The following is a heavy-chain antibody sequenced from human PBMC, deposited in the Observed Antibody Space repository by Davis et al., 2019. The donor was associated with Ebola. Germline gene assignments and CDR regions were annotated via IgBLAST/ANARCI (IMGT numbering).Heavy chain of an antibody. CDR1: GGTFSSYT. Sequence: SVKVSCKASGGTFSSYTISWVRQAPGQGLEWMGRIIPILGIANYAQKFQGRVTITADKSTSTAYMELSSLRSEDTAVYYCARDIIGDTAMVDYWYFDLWGRGTLVTVSS. V-gene: IGHV1-69*04. CDR2: IIPILGIA. CDR3: ARDIIGDTAMVDYWYFDL. D-gene: IGHD5-18*01. J-gene: IGHJ2*01.